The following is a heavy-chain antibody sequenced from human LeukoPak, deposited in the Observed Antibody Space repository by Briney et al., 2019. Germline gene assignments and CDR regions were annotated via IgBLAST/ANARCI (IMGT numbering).Heavy chain of an antibody. CDR2: INHSGST. J-gene: IGHJ4*02. D-gene: IGHD2-15*01. V-gene: IGHV4-34*01. Sequence: PSETLSLTCAVYGGSFSGYYWSWIRQPPGKGLEWIGEINHSGSTNYNPSLKSRVTISVDTSKNQFSLKLSSVTAADTAVYYCARLHPTTLGYCSGGSCYFFDYWGQGTLVTVSS. CDR3: ARLHPTTLGYCSGGSCYFFDY. CDR1: GGSFSGYY.